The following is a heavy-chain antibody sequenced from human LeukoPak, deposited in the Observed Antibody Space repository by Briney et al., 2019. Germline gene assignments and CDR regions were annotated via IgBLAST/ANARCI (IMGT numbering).Heavy chain of an antibody. CDR3: ARGGEWELLGSDFDY. CDR1: GYTFTGYY. CDR2: INPNSGGT. Sequence: ASVKVSCKASGYTFTGYYMHWVRQAPGQGLEWMGWINPNSGGTNYAQKFQGRVTMIRDTSISTAYMELSRLRSDDTAVYYCARGGEWELLGSDFDYWGQGTLVTVSS. D-gene: IGHD1-26*01. J-gene: IGHJ4*02. V-gene: IGHV1-2*02.